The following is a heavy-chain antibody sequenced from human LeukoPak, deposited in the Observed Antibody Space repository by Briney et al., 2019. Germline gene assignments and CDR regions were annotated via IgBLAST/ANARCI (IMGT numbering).Heavy chain of an antibody. CDR3: AKGSRYSGSPDFFDS. Sequence: GGSLRLSCAASGFTFSSYEMNWVRQAPGKGLEWVSGISYSGDSTYYADSVKGRVTISIDNSKNTLYLQMNSLRAEDTAVYYCAKGSRYSGSPDFFDSWGRGTLVTVSS. J-gene: IGHJ4*02. CDR2: ISYSGDST. CDR1: GFTFSSYE. D-gene: IGHD1-26*01. V-gene: IGHV3-23*01.